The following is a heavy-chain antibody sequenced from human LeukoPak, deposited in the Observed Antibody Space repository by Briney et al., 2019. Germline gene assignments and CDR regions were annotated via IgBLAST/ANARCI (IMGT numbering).Heavy chain of an antibody. V-gene: IGHV4-39*01. D-gene: IGHD6-13*01. CDR2: IYYSGNT. CDR3: ARWYSRAFDY. J-gene: IGHJ4*02. Sequence: SETLSLTCAVSGGSISGSSYFWGWIRQPPGKGLEWIGSIYYSGNTYYNPSLKSRVTIFVDTSKNQFSLKLSSVTAADTAVYYCARWYSRAFDYWGQGTLVTVSS. CDR1: GGSISGSSYF.